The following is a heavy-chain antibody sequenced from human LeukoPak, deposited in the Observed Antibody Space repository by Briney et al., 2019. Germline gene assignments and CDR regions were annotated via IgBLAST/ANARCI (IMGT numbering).Heavy chain of an antibody. J-gene: IGHJ4*02. CDR1: GFTFSSYA. V-gene: IGHV3-23*01. CDR2: ISGSGGST. D-gene: IGHD3-22*01. CDR3: AKGGSSGYRYYFDY. Sequence: GGSLRLSCAASGFTFSSYAMSWVRQAPGKGLEWVSAISGSGGSTYYADSVKGRFTISRDNSKNTLYLQMNSQRAEDTAVYYCAKGGSSGYRYYFDYWGQGTLVTVSS.